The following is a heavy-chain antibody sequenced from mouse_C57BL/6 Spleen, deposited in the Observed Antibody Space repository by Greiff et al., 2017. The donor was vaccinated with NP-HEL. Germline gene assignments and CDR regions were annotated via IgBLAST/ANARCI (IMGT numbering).Heavy chain of an antibody. CDR1: GYAFSSSW. Sequence: VQLQQSGPELVKPGASVKISCKASGYAFSSSWMNWVKQRPGKGLEWIGRIYPGDGDTNYNGKFKGKATLTADKSSSTAYMQLSSLTSEDSAVYFCARLREDWFAYWGQGTLVTVSA. V-gene: IGHV1-82*01. J-gene: IGHJ3*01. CDR2: IYPGDGDT. CDR3: ARLREDWFAY.